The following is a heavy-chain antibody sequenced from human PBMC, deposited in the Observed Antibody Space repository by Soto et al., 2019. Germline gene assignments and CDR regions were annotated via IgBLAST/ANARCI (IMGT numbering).Heavy chain of an antibody. J-gene: IGHJ6*02. CDR1: GVSINNDVFY. CDR3: ARDVSLNYGLDV. Sequence: LSLTCTVSGVSINNDVFYWTWIRQLPGKGLEWIGYIYYSGSTFYNPSLKSRATISIDTSKNQFSLNLSSVSAADTAVYYCARDVSLNYGLDVWGRGTTVTVSS. V-gene: IGHV4-31*03. CDR2: IYYSGST.